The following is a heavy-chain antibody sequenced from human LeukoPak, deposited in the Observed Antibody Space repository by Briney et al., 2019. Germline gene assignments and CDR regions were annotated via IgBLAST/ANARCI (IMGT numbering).Heavy chain of an antibody. Sequence: GGSLRLSCTASGFTFGDYAMSWFRQAPGKGLEWVGFIRSKAYGRTTEYAASVKGRFTISRDDSKSIAYLQMNSLKTEDTAVYYCTRTHSSGWYVGVDYWGQGTLVTVSS. D-gene: IGHD6-19*01. CDR1: GFTFGDYA. CDR3: TRTHSSGWYVGVDY. J-gene: IGHJ4*02. CDR2: IRSKAYGRTT. V-gene: IGHV3-49*03.